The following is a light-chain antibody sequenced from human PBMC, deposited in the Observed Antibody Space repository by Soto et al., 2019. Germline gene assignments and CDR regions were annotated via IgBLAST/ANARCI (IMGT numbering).Light chain of an antibody. V-gene: IGLV2-11*01. CDR2: DVS. CDR3: CSYAGSYTFYV. J-gene: IGLJ1*01. Sequence: QSVLTQPRSVSGSPGQSVTISCTGTSRDVGGYNYVPWYQHHPGKAPKLMIYDVSKRPSGVPDRFSGSKSGNTASLTISGLQAEDEADYYCCSYAGSYTFYVFGTGTKVTVL. CDR1: SRDVGGYNY.